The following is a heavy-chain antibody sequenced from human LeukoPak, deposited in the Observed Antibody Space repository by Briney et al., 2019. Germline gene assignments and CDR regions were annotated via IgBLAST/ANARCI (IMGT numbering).Heavy chain of an antibody. Sequence: ASVKVSCKASGYTFTTHDINWVRQATGQGLEWLGWMSPNSGDTGYAQKFQGRVTKTSDSSISTAHMELSSLRSEDTAIYYCVRTPPNWGFDYWGQGTLVTVSS. CDR3: VRTPPNWGFDY. CDR1: GYTFTTHD. J-gene: IGHJ4*02. CDR2: MSPNSGDT. D-gene: IGHD7-27*01. V-gene: IGHV1-8*01.